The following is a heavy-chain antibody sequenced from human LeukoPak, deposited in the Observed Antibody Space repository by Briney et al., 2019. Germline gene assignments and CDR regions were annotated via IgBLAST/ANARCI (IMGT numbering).Heavy chain of an antibody. CDR2: ISYDGSNK. V-gene: IGHV3-30-3*01. J-gene: IGHJ3*02. Sequence: GGSLRLSCAASGFTFSSYAMHWVRQAPGKGLEWVAVISYDGSNKYYADSVKGRFTISRDNAKKSLYLQMNSLRAEDTAVYYCARDFEDAFDIWGQGTMVTVSS. CDR3: ARDFEDAFDI. CDR1: GFTFSSYA.